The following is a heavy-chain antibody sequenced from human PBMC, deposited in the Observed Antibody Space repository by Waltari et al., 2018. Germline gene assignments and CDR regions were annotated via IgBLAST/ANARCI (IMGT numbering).Heavy chain of an antibody. CDR1: GYTFTSYT. CDR2: ISADNENT. CDR3: ARSTVPLYWYLSL. Sequence: QVQLVQSGAEVKKPGASVKVSCKASGYTFTSYTITWVRQAPGQGLEWMGWISADNENTNNAQKLQDRVTMTTDTSTSTAYMGVRSLRSDDSAMYYCARSTVPLYWYLSLWGLGTLVAVSS. V-gene: IGHV1-18*04. J-gene: IGHJ2*01.